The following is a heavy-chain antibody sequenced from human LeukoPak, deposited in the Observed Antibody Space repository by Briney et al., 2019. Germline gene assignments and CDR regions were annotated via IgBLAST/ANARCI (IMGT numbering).Heavy chain of an antibody. Sequence: SETLSLTCNVSGGSISSYYWSWIRQPPGKGLEWIGYIYYSGSTNYNPSLKSRVTISVDTSKNQFSLKLSSVTAADTAVYYCARAPRIAAAGTVYYYYMDVWGKGTTVTVSS. CDR2: IYYSGST. CDR1: GGSISSYY. V-gene: IGHV4-59*01. J-gene: IGHJ6*03. CDR3: ARAPRIAAAGTVYYYYMDV. D-gene: IGHD6-13*01.